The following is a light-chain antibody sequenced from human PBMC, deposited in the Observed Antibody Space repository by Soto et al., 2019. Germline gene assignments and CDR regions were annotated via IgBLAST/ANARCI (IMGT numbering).Light chain of an antibody. J-gene: IGKJ2*01. V-gene: IGKV3-15*01. Sequence: EVVMTQSPATLSVYPGDRATLSCRASQSVDTNVAWYQQKPGQAPRLLVHGASMRAAGLPARFTGSGSGTEFTLSIRGLQSDDFAVYYCQQYYNWPPYTFGQGTKLQIE. CDR1: QSVDTN. CDR2: GAS. CDR3: QQYYNWPPYT.